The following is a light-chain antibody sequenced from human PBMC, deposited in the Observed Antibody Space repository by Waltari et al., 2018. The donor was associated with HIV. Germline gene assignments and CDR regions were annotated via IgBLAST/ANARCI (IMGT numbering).Light chain of an antibody. V-gene: IGKV1-9*01. J-gene: IGKJ2*01. CDR3: QQLSSYPFA. CDR2: AAS. CDR1: QGINNY. Sequence: DIQLTQSPSFLSAAVGDRVTVTCRASQGINNYLAWYRQKPGKVPELLVYAASTLQTGVPSRFSGSGSVTEFTLTINSLQPEDFATYYCQQLSSYPFAFGQGTKVDI.